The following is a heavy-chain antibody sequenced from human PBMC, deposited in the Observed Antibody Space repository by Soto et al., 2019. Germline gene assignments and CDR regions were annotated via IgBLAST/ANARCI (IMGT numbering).Heavy chain of an antibody. D-gene: IGHD5-18*01. CDR2: ISYDGSNK. CDR1: GFTFSSYA. Sequence: SLRLSCAASGFTFSSYAMHWVRQAPGKGLEWVAVISYDGSNKYYADSVKGRFTISRDNSKNTLYLQMNSLRAEDTAVYYCAREGGEFKGGYSFNYYYGMDVWGQGTTVTVSS. J-gene: IGHJ6*02. CDR3: AREGGEFKGGYSFNYYYGMDV. V-gene: IGHV3-30-3*01.